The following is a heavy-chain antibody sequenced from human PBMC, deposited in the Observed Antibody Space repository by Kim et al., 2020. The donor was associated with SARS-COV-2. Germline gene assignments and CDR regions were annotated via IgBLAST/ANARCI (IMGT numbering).Heavy chain of an antibody. J-gene: IGHJ5*02. V-gene: IGHV4-34*01. CDR3: ARGPTTWDEDIVVVVAATPDNWFDP. CDR2: INHSGST. D-gene: IGHD2-15*01. Sequence: SETLSLTCAVYGGSFSGYYWSWIRQPPGKGLEWIGEINHSGSTNYNPSLKSRVTISVDTSKNQFSLKLSSVTAADTAVYYCARGPTTWDEDIVVVVAATPDNWFDPWGQGTLVTVSS. CDR1: GGSFSGYY.